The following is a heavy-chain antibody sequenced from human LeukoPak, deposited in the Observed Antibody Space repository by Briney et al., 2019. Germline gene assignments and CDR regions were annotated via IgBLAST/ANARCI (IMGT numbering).Heavy chain of an antibody. CDR2: ISYDGGIE. V-gene: IGHV3-30*18. D-gene: IGHD6-6*01. CDR3: AKDSRVYTSSSPGDYFDF. J-gene: IGHJ4*02. CDR1: GFTFSDYG. Sequence: GGSLRLSCAASGFTFSDYGMHWARQAPGKGLEWVAVISYDGGIEYYVDSVKGRFTISRDSSKNTLYLQLNSLRPEDTAVYYCAKDSRVYTSSSPGDYFDFWGQGTLVTVSS.